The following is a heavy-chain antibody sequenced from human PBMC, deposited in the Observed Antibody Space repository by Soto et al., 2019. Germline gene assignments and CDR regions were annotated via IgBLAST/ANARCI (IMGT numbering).Heavy chain of an antibody. CDR3: ARVDGLAAAGTY. J-gene: IGHJ4*02. CDR1: GFTFSSYW. D-gene: IGHD6-13*01. CDR2: INSDGSNT. Sequence: GGSLILSCAATGFTFSSYWMHWVRQAPGKGLVWVSRINSDGSNTRYADSVKGRFTISRDNAKNTLYLQMNSLRAEDTAVYFCARVDGLAAAGTYWGQGTLVTVSS. V-gene: IGHV3-74*01.